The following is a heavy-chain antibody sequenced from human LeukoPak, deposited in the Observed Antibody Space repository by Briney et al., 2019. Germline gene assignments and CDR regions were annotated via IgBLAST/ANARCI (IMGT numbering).Heavy chain of an antibody. V-gene: IGHV3-21*01. CDR2: ISSSSAYI. Sequence: PGGSLRLSCAASGFTFSDYNMNWVRQAPGKGLEWVSSISSSSAYIHYADSVKGRFTISRDNAKKSLYLQMNSLRAEDAAVYYCARADYYYDSRGYYYLDYWGQGTLVTVSS. D-gene: IGHD3-22*01. CDR1: GFTFSDYN. J-gene: IGHJ4*02. CDR3: ARADYYYDSRGYYYLDY.